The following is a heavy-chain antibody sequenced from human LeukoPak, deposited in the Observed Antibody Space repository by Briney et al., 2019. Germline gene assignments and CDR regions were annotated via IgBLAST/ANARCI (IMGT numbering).Heavy chain of an antibody. V-gene: IGHV4-31*03. D-gene: IGHD3-9*01. CDR3: ARTYYDVSTGYPGYYFDY. Sequence: SQTLSLTCTVSGGSISSRGYYWSWLRQHAGKGLEWIGYIYYRGSTYFNPSLKSRITISVDTSKNQFSLTLSSVTAADAAVYFCARTYYDVSTGYPGYYFDYWGQGTLVTVSS. CDR2: IYYRGST. J-gene: IGHJ4*02. CDR1: GGSISSRGYY.